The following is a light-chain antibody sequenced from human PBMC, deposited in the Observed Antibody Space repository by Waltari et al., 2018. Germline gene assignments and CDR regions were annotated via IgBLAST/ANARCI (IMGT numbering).Light chain of an antibody. V-gene: IGKV1-NL1*01. CDR3: QQYYSPLGT. CDR2: AAS. J-gene: IGKJ1*01. CDR1: QGISNS. Sequence: DIQMTQSPSSLSASVGDRVTITCRASQGISNSLAWYQQKPGKAPQLLIYAASRLESEVPSRFSGSGSGTDYTLTISSLQPEDFATYYCQQYYSPLGTFGQGTKVEIK.